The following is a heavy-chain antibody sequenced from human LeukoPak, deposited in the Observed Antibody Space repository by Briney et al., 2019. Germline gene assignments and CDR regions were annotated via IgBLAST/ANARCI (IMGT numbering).Heavy chain of an antibody. CDR2: IYYSGST. Sequence: SETLSLTCAVYGGSFSGYYWSWIRQPPGKGLEWIGSIYYSGSTYYNPSLKSRVTISVDTSKNQFSLKLSSVTAADTAVYYCARDKGGSGSYRVDYWGQGTLVTVSS. J-gene: IGHJ4*02. CDR3: ARDKGGSGSYRVDY. V-gene: IGHV4-34*01. CDR1: GGSFSGYY. D-gene: IGHD3-10*01.